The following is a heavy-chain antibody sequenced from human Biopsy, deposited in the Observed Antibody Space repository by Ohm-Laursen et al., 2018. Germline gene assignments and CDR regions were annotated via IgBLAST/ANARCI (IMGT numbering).Heavy chain of an antibody. CDR2: INSVGTI. J-gene: IGHJ4*02. Sequence: GSLRLSCTASGFIFSDYYMSWIRQAPGKGLEWVSNINSVGTIYYADSVRGRFTISRDNAKNSLYLQMNSLRVEDTAVYYCARSVGIMAAPIDYWGQGTLVRVSS. CDR3: ARSVGIMAAPIDY. D-gene: IGHD3-16*01. CDR1: GFIFSDYY. V-gene: IGHV3-11*01.